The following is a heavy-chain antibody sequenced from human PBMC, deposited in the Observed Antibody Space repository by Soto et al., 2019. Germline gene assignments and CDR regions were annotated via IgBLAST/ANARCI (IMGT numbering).Heavy chain of an antibody. Sequence: QVQLQESGPGLVKPSGTLSLTCAVSGGSISSSNWWSWVRQPPGKGLEWIGEIYHGGSTNYNPSLLSRVTISVDKSKNQFSLKLSSVTAADTAGYYCARVSGSYYYGMDVWGQGTTVTVSS. CDR3: ARVSGSYYYGMDV. J-gene: IGHJ6*02. CDR1: GGSISSSNW. CDR2: IYHGGST. D-gene: IGHD1-26*01. V-gene: IGHV4-4*02.